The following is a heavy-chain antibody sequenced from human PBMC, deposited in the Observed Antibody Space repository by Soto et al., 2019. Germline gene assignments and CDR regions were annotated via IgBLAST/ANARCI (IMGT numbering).Heavy chain of an antibody. CDR1: GGSISSSSYY. CDR2: IYYSGST. J-gene: IGHJ6*02. D-gene: IGHD3-9*01. Sequence: SLTCTVSGGSISSSSYYWGWIRQPPGKGLEWIGSIYYSGSTYYNPSLKSRVTISVDTSKNQFSLKLSSVTAADTAVYYCARLRYFDWSRHYYYYYGMDVWGQGTTVTVSS. V-gene: IGHV4-39*01. CDR3: ARLRYFDWSRHYYYYYGMDV.